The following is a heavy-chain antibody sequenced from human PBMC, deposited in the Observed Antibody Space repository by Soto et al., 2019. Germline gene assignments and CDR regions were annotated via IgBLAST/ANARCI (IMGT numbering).Heavy chain of an antibody. CDR3: AKDFNTYYDFWSGFSG. V-gene: IGHV3-30*18. J-gene: IGHJ6*04. CDR1: GFTFSSYG. D-gene: IGHD3-3*01. Sequence: PGVSLRLSCAASGFTFSSYGMHWVRQAPGKGLEWVAVISYDGSNKYYADSVKGRFTISRDNSKNTLYLQMSSLRAEDTAVYYCAKDFNTYYDFWSGFSGWGKGTTVTVSS. CDR2: ISYDGSNK.